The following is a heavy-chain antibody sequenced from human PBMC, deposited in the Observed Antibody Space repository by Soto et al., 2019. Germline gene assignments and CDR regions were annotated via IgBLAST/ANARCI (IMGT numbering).Heavy chain of an antibody. J-gene: IGHJ4*02. CDR1: GFTFSSYS. D-gene: IGHD5-12*01. V-gene: IGHV3-21*01. Sequence: VGSLRLSCAASGFTFSSYSMNWVRQAPGKGLEWVSSISSSTSYIYFADSLKGRFTISRDNAKNSLYLQMNSLRAEDTAVYYCARARGYGDYLPSDYWGLGTLVTVSS. CDR2: ISSSTSYI. CDR3: ARARGYGDYLPSDY.